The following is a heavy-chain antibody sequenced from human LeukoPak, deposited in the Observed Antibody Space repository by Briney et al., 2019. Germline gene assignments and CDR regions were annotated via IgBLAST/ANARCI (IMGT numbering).Heavy chain of an antibody. V-gene: IGHV1-2*02. J-gene: IGHJ4*02. CDR1: GYTFTGYY. Sequence: GASVKVSCKASGYTFTGYYMHWVRQAPGQGLEWMGWINPNSGGTNYAQKFQGRVTMTRDTSISTAYMELSRLRSDDTAVYYCAGGGYSYGTDFDYWAREPWSPSPQ. CDR3: AGGGYSYGTDFDY. D-gene: IGHD5-18*01. CDR2: INPNSGGT.